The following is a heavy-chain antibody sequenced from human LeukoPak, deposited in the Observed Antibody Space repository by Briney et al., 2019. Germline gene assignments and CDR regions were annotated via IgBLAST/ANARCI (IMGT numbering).Heavy chain of an antibody. Sequence: SETLSLTCTVSGGSVSSYVWSWIRQPAGKGLEWIGRVHASGGINYNPSLRSRVTMSIDTSKNEFSLKLSSVIAADTAVYFCARGSMGGSGSYYKDHYYGMDVWGQGTTVTVSS. D-gene: IGHD3-10*01. J-gene: IGHJ6*02. V-gene: IGHV4-4*07. CDR3: ARGSMGGSGSYYKDHYYGMDV. CDR2: VHASGGI. CDR1: GGSVSSYV.